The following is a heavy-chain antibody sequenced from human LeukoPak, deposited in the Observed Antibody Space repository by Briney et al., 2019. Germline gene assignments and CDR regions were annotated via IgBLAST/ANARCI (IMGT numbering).Heavy chain of an antibody. CDR1: GGTFSSYA. V-gene: IGHV1-69*04. J-gene: IGHJ1*01. Sequence: SVKVSCKASGGTFSSYAISWVRQAPGQGLEWMGRIIPIFGIANYAQKFQGRVTITADKSTSTAYMELSSLRSEDTAVYYCARVEAYCGGGCSEYFQHWGQGTLVTVSS. CDR2: IIPIFGIA. D-gene: IGHD2-21*01. CDR3: ARVEAYCGGGCSEYFQH.